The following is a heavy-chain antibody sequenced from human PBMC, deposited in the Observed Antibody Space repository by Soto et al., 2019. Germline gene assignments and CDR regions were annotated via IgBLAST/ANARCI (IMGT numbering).Heavy chain of an antibody. D-gene: IGHD3-10*01. J-gene: IGHJ6*02. Sequence: QVQLQESGPGLLKASETLSLTCSVYGGSVRSGNHFWNCIRQPPGRGLEWLGYMYYTGVTNYNPSLKRRVSKSVDASTDQFPRNLTSLTAADTAVYYCARGGEPLGYYGLDVWGQGTTVTVAS. CDR1: GGSVRSGNHF. CDR2: MYYTGVT. CDR3: ARGGEPLGYYGLDV. V-gene: IGHV4-61*01.